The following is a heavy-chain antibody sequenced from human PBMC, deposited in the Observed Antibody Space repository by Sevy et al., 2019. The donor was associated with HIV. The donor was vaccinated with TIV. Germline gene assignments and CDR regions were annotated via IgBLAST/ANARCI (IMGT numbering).Heavy chain of an antibody. V-gene: IGHV3-30*02. CDR3: VKEGGGEGGDH. D-gene: IGHD2-21*01. Sequence: GGSLRLSCAASGFSFSSYGMHWVRQAPGKGLEWMSYIQYDGSNKDYADSVKGRFTISRENSKNTLYLQMNSLGVEDTAVFYCVKEGGGEGGDHWGQGTLVTVSS. J-gene: IGHJ4*02. CDR2: IQYDGSNK. CDR1: GFSFSSYG.